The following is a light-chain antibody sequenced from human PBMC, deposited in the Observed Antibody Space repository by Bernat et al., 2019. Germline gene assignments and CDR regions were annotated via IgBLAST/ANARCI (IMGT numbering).Light chain of an antibody. CDR3: QQYSSRPPWT. V-gene: IGKV1D-16*01. Sequence: DIQMTQSPSSLSASVGDTVTITCRASQSISRRLAWYQQKPGKAPKRLIYKASNLQSGVPSRFSGTGSGTDFTLTISSLQSQAFATYYCQQYSSRPPWTFGQGTNVEIK. CDR2: KAS. CDR1: QSISRR. J-gene: IGKJ1*01.